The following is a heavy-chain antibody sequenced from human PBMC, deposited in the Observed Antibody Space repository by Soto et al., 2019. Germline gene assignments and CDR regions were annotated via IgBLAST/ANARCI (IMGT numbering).Heavy chain of an antibody. Sequence: PSKTLSLTCNVSGGSISSYYWSWIRQPPWKGLEWIGYIYSSGSTNYNTSLKSRVTISVHTSTNQFSLKLSSVTAADAAVYYCARGRGPYYEILTGYYYYGMDVWGQGPTVTVSS. V-gene: IGHV4-59*01. CDR1: GGSISSYY. J-gene: IGHJ6*02. CDR3: ARGRGPYYEILTGYYYYGMDV. D-gene: IGHD3-9*01. CDR2: IYSSGST.